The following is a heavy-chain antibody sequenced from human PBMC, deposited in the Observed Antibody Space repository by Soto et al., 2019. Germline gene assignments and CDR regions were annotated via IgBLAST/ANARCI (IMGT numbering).Heavy chain of an antibody. CDR3: ARDCSVAGCDY. J-gene: IGHJ4*02. V-gene: IGHV4-4*07. CDR1: GGSISSYY. CDR2: IYTSGST. Sequence: SSETLSLTCTVSGGSISSYYWSWIRQPAGKGLGWIGRIYTSGSTNYNPSLKSRVTMSVDTSKNQFSLKLSSVTAADTAVYYCARDCSVAGCDYWGQGTLVTVSS. D-gene: IGHD6-19*01.